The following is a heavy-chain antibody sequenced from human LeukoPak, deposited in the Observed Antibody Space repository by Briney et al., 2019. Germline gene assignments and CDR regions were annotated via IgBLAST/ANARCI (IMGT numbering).Heavy chain of an antibody. D-gene: IGHD6-19*01. V-gene: IGHV4-34*01. Sequence: PSETLSLTCAVYGGSFSGYYWSWIRQPPGKGLEWIGEINHSGSTNYNPSLRSRVTISVDTSKNQFSLKLSSVTAADTAVYYCERCSLVYSSGWYWFDPWGQGTLVTVSS. CDR3: ERCSLVYSSGWYWFDP. J-gene: IGHJ5*02. CDR1: GGSFSGYY. CDR2: INHSGST.